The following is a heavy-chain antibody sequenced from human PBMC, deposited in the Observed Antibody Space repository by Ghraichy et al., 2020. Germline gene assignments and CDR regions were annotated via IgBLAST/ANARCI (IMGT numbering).Heavy chain of an antibody. Sequence: SETLSLTCTVSGGSISSYYWSWIRQPPGKGLEWIGYIYYSGSTNYNPSLKSRVTISVDTSKNQFSLKLSSVTAADTAVYYCARDVVGYCSGGSCYSHSYYYYYMDVWGKGTTVTVSS. V-gene: IGHV4-59*01. D-gene: IGHD2-15*01. CDR3: ARDVVGYCSGGSCYSHSYYYYYMDV. CDR1: GGSISSYY. J-gene: IGHJ6*03. CDR2: IYYSGST.